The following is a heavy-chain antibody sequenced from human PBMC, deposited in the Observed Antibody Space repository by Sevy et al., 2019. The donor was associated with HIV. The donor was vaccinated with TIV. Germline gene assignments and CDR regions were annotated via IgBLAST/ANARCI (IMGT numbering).Heavy chain of an antibody. CDR1: GFTFSSYA. D-gene: IGHD2-15*01. V-gene: IGHV3-23*01. CDR2: ISGSGGST. CDR3: AKDEDIVVVVAAMVPLDY. Sequence: GGSLRLSCAASGFTFSSYAMSWVRQAPGKGLECVSAISGSGGSTYYADSVKGRFTISRDNSKNTLYLQMNSLRAEDTAVYYCAKDEDIVVVVAAMVPLDYWGQGTLVTVSS. J-gene: IGHJ4*02.